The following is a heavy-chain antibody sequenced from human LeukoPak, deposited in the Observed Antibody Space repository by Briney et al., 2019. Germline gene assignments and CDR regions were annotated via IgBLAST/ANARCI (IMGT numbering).Heavy chain of an antibody. CDR3: AKGVQGSYVDY. J-gene: IGHJ4*02. V-gene: IGHV3-23*01. D-gene: IGHD1-1*01. CDR1: GFTFSSYE. Sequence: GGSLRLSCAASGFTFSSYEMNWVRQAPGKGLEWVSAISGSGGSTYYADSVKGRFTISRDNSKNTLYLQMNSLRAEDTAVYYCAKGVQGSYVDYWGQGTLVTVSS. CDR2: ISGSGGST.